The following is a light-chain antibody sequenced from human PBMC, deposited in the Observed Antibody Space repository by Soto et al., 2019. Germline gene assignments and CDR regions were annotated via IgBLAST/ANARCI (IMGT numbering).Light chain of an antibody. Sequence: QSALTQPASVSGSPGQSITISCTGTSSDVGGYNHVSWYQQHSGKVPKVIIYEVSNRPSGVSDRFSGSKSGNTASLTISGLQPEYDAGYYCNSYTNTDTFCVFGGGKKQSVL. V-gene: IGLV2-14*01. CDR2: EVS. CDR3: NSYTNTDTFCV. CDR1: SSDVGGYNH. J-gene: IGLJ3*02.